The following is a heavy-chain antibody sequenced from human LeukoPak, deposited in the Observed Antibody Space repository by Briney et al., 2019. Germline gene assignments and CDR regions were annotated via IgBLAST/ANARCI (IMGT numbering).Heavy chain of an antibody. J-gene: IGHJ4*02. CDR3: ARDSYYYDSSGYYLYDY. D-gene: IGHD3-22*01. CDR1: GGSISSYS. CDR2: IYTSGST. Sequence: PSETLSLTCTVSGGSISSYSWSWIRQPAGKGLEWIRRIYTSGSTNYNPSLKSRVTMSVDTSKNQFSPKLSSVTAADTAVYYCARDSYYYDSSGYYLYDYWGQGTLVTVSS. V-gene: IGHV4-4*07.